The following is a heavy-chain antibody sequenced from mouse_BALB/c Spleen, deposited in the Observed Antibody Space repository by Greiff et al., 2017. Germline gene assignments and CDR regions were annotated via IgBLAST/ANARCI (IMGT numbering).Heavy chain of an antibody. J-gene: IGHJ2*01. D-gene: IGHD2-14*01. CDR2: INPSSGYT. V-gene: IGHV1-4*01. CDR3: ARDETGYRYIDY. Sequence: VQLQQSGAELAGPGASVKMSCKASGYTFTSYTMHWVKQRPGQGLEWIGYINPSSGYTNYNQKFKDKATLTADKSSSTAYMQLSSLTSEDSAVYYCARDETGYRYIDYWGQGTTLTVSS. CDR1: GYTFTSYT.